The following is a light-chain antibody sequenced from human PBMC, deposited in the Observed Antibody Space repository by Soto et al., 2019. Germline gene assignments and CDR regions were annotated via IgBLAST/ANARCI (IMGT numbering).Light chain of an antibody. CDR3: QQYENLPT. Sequence: DIQMTQSPSSLSASVGDRVTITCQASQNINNYLNWHQQKPGSAPKLLIYDASNLEAGVPSRLRGSGSGTDFTFTISRLQPEDIATYYCQQYENLPTFGQGTRLEIK. CDR1: QNINNY. CDR2: DAS. J-gene: IGKJ5*01. V-gene: IGKV1-33*01.